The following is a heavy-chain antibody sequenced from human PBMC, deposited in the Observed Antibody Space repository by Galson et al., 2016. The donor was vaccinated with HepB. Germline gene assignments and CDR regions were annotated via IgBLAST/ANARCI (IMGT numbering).Heavy chain of an antibody. D-gene: IGHD1-26*01. CDR3: ARDQAYSGTYLRYFDL. J-gene: IGHJ2*01. Sequence: SLRLSCAASGFTLTYSWMTWVRQAPGRGLEWVGNIKPDGSETYYEDSLRGRVTISRDNARNSLYLQINSLRVEETAVYSCARDQAYSGTYLRYFDLWGRGTLVTVSS. V-gene: IGHV3-7*03. CDR2: IKPDGSET. CDR1: GFTLTYSW.